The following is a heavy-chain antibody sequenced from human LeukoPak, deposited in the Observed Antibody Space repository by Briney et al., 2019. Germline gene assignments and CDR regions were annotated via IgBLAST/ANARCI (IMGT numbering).Heavy chain of an antibody. CDR3: ARMPLLYGALTSGDYFDQ. V-gene: IGHV1-2*02. J-gene: IGHJ4*02. CDR2: INPNSGGT. Sequence: ASVKVSCKASGYTFTGYYMHWVRQAPGQGLEWMGWINPNSGGTNYAQKFQGRVTMTRDTSISTAYMDLSRLRSDDTAVYYCARMPLLYGALTSGDYFDQWGQGTLVTVSS. CDR1: GYTFTGYY. D-gene: IGHD4-17*01.